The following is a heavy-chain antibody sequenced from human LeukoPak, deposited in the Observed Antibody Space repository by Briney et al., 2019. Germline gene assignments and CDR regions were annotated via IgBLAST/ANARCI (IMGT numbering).Heavy chain of an antibody. CDR2: ISGSGGST. D-gene: IGHD4-17*01. CDR1: GFTFSSYA. V-gene: IGHV3-23*01. J-gene: IGHJ5*02. Sequence: GGPLRLSCAASGFTFSSYAMSWVRQAPGKGLEWVSAISGSGGSTYYADSVKGRFTISRGNSKNTLYLQMNSLRAEDTAVYYCAKDLYGDYSTNWFDPWGQGTLVTVSS. CDR3: AKDLYGDYSTNWFDP.